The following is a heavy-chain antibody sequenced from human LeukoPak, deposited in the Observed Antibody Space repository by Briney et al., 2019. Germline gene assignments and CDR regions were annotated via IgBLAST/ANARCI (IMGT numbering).Heavy chain of an antibody. Sequence: GRSLRLSCAASGFTFDDYAMHWVRQAPGKGLEWVSGISWNSGSIGYADSVKGRFTISRDNAKNSLYLQMNSLRAEDTALYYCAKEGIAVAGTMNNWFDPWGQGTLVTVSS. CDR1: GFTFDDYA. D-gene: IGHD6-19*01. V-gene: IGHV3-9*01. CDR3: AKEGIAVAGTMNNWFDP. J-gene: IGHJ5*02. CDR2: ISWNSGSI.